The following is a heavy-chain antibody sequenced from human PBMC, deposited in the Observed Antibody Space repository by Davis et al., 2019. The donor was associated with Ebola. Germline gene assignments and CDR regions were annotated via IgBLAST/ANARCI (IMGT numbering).Heavy chain of an antibody. CDR3: ARGVGAITPFDY. J-gene: IGHJ4*02. V-gene: IGHV4-59*08. CDR1: GGSVSTYY. Sequence: SETLSLTCAVYGGSVSTYYWSWIRQPPGKGLEWIGYIYYRGSTNYNPSLKSRVTISVDTSKNQFSLKLSSVTAADTAVYYCARGVGAITPFDYWGQGTLVTVSS. D-gene: IGHD1-26*01. CDR2: IYYRGST.